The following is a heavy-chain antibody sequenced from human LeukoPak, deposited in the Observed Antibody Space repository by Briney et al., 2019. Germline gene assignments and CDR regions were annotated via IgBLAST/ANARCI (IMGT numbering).Heavy chain of an antibody. D-gene: IGHD2-2*01. V-gene: IGHV4-34*01. CDR1: GGSFSGYY. Sequence: SETLSLTCAVYGGSFSGYYWSWIRQPPGKGLEWIGEINHSGSTNYNPSLKSRVTISVDTSKNQFSLKLSSVTAADTAVYYCARLIVVFDYWGQGTLVTVPS. CDR2: INHSGST. J-gene: IGHJ4*02. CDR3: ARLIVVFDY.